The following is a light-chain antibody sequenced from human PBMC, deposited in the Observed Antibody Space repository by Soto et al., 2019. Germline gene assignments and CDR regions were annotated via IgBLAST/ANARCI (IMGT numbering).Light chain of an antibody. CDR1: QSVSSSS. J-gene: IGKJ1*01. Sequence: TVLKKSPGTLSLTPRERATLSCRASQSVSSSSLAWYQQKRGQAPRLLIHDASSRATGIPARFSGSGSGTDFTLTISRLEPEDFAVYYCQQYDCSPKTFGQGAKV. V-gene: IGKV3-20*01. CDR3: QQYDCSPKT. CDR2: DAS.